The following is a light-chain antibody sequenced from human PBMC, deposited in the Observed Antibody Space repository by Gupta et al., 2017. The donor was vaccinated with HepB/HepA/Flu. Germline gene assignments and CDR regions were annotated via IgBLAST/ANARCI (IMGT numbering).Light chain of an antibody. V-gene: IGLV1-51*01. CDR2: DNN. CDR1: SSNIGNNY. CDR3: GTWDSSLSAVV. Sequence: QSVLTQPPSVSAAPGQKVTISCSGSSSNIGNNYVSWYQQLPGTAPKLLIYDNNKRPSGIPDRFSGSKSGTPATLGITGLQTGDEADYYCGTWDSSLSAVVFGTGTKVTVL. J-gene: IGLJ1*01.